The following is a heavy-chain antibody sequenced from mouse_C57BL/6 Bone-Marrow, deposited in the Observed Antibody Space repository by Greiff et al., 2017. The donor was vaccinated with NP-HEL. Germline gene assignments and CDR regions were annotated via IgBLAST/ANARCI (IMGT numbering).Heavy chain of an antibody. Sequence: VQLKESGPELVKPGASVKISCKASGYSFTSYYLHWVKQRPGQGLEWIGWISPGSGNTKYNEKFKGKATLTAETSASTAYMQLSRLTSEDSAVYYCARRGDYDYDWFAYWGQGTLVTVSA. V-gene: IGHV1-66*01. CDR1: GYSFTSYY. D-gene: IGHD2-4*01. CDR2: ISPGSGNT. J-gene: IGHJ3*01. CDR3: ARRGDYDYDWFAY.